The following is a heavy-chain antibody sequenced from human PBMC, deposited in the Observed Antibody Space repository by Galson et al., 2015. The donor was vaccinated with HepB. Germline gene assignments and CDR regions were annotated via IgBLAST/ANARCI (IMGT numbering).Heavy chain of an antibody. V-gene: IGHV3-30*04. Sequence: SLRLSCAASGFSFSDFALHWVRQGPGKGPEWVALISPDGKHQYYADSVRGRFTISRDISKNTLNLQMNSLRVEDTGIYYCARDPDDTEGYYMTFEYWGQGTPVTGSS. CDR1: GFSFSDFA. CDR2: ISPDGKHQ. J-gene: IGHJ4*02. D-gene: IGHD1-26*01. CDR3: ARDPDDTEGYYMTFEY.